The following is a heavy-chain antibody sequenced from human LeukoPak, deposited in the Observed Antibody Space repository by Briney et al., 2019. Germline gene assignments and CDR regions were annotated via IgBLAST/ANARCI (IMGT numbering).Heavy chain of an antibody. CDR3: AKDSPVRYFFDY. D-gene: IGHD3-10*02. Sequence: GGSLRLSCAASGFTFSSYAMNWVRQAPGKGLEWVSAISGSGDNTYYADSVKGRFTISRDNSKNTLYLHMSSLRAEDTAVYYCAKDSPVRYFFDYWGQGTLVTVSS. CDR1: GFTFSSYA. J-gene: IGHJ4*02. V-gene: IGHV3-23*01. CDR2: ISGSGDNT.